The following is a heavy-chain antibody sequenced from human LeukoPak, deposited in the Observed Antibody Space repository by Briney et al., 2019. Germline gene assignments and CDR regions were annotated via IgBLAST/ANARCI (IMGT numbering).Heavy chain of an antibody. Sequence: GPSVKVCXKASVYTFYSHGVTWVRQAPGQGLEWMGWISTFTGNTNYGQKFQDRVTMPTDTSTSTAYMEVRRVRSDDTAMYYCARGVWGDAFDIWGQGTTVTVSS. J-gene: IGHJ3*02. V-gene: IGHV1-18*01. CDR3: ARGVWGDAFDI. D-gene: IGHD7-27*01. CDR2: ISTFTGNT. CDR1: VYTFYSHG.